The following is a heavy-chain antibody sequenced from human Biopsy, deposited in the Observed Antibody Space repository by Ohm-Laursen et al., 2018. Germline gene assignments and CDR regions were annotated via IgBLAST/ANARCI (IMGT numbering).Heavy chain of an antibody. CDR1: GYTFTTYY. Sequence: GASVKVSCKASGYTFTTYYMHWVRQAPGQGLEWMGLMNPSGGTRTNAQKFHDRVTMTRDTSTGTVYMELRSLRSEDTAVYYCARDPNFDILFSSPKKYGMDVWGQGTTVTVSS. V-gene: IGHV1-46*01. CDR3: ARDPNFDILFSSPKKYGMDV. CDR2: MNPSGGTR. J-gene: IGHJ6*02. D-gene: IGHD3-9*01.